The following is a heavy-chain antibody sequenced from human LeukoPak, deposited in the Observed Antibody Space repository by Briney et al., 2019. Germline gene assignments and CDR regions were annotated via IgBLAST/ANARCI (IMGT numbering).Heavy chain of an antibody. CDR3: ARFAAGGSYYYYMDV. J-gene: IGHJ6*03. CDR1: GFTFSAYG. V-gene: IGHV3-23*01. Sequence: GGSLRLSCAASGFTFSAYGMSWVRQSPRKGLEWVSGVSGADGTTYYADSVKGRFTISRDNSKSILYLQMNNLRAEDTAVYYCARFAAGGSYYYYMDVWGKGTTVTVSS. CDR2: VSGADGTT. D-gene: IGHD3-10*01.